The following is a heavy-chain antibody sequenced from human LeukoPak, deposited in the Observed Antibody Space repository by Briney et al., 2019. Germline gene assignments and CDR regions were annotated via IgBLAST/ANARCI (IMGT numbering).Heavy chain of an antibody. D-gene: IGHD3-9*01. V-gene: IGHV3-48*01. Sequence: PGGSLRLSCAASGFTFSSYSMNWVRQAPGKGLEWVSYISSSSSTIYYADSVKGRFTISRDNAKNSLYLQMNSLRAEDTAVYYCARVDYDTVAYWGQGTLVTVSS. J-gene: IGHJ4*02. CDR2: ISSSSSTI. CDR1: GFTFSSYS. CDR3: ARVDYDTVAY.